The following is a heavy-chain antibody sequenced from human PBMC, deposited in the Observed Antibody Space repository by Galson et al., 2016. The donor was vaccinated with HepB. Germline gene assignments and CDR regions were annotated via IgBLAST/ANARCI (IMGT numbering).Heavy chain of an antibody. CDR2: IYYSGGT. V-gene: IGHV4-31*03. J-gene: IGHJ4*02. Sequence: TLSLTCTVSGGSISSRGYYWSWIRQHPGKGQEWIGYIYYSGGTYYNPSLQSRLTISLDTSKNHFSLKLDSVTAADTAVYYCAGYEVVSFDYWGQGTLVTVSS. CDR1: GGSISSRGYY. D-gene: IGHD2-15*01. CDR3: AGYEVVSFDY.